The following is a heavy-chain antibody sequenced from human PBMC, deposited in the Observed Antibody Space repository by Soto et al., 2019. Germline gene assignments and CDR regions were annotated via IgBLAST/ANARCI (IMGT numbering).Heavy chain of an antibody. D-gene: IGHD3-22*01. CDR2: IYHSGSA. V-gene: IGHV4-4*02. J-gene: IGHJ4*02. CDR1: GDSIKTNYW. CDR3: ARVKDSSGYYGFDY. Sequence: SETLSLTCLVSGDSIKTNYWWAWVRQPPGQGLEWIGEIYHSGSAIYTPSLKSRVTLSLDASKNEFSLNVGSVTAADTAVYYCARVKDSSGYYGFDYWGQGTLVTVSS.